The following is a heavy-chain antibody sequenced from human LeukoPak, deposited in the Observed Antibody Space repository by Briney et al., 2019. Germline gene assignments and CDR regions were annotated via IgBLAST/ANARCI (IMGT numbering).Heavy chain of an antibody. CDR1: GFTFSSYA. V-gene: IGHV3-23*01. D-gene: IGHD6-19*01. CDR3: ARGENSSGWPNFDY. Sequence: GGSLRLSCAASGFTFSSYAMSWVRQAPGKGLEWVSAISGSGGSTYYADSVKGRFTISRDNSKNTLYLQMNSLRAEDTAVYYCARGENSSGWPNFDYWGQGTLVTVSS. CDR2: ISGSGGST. J-gene: IGHJ4*02.